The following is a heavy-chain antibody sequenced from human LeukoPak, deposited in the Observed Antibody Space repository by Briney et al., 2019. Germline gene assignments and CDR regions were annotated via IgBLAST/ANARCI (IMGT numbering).Heavy chain of an antibody. D-gene: IGHD3-22*01. V-gene: IGHV1-18*01. CDR2: ISAYNGNT. CDR3: ARDASYYDSRGYHHPFDY. Sequence: ASVKVSCKASGYTFTSYGFTWVRQAPGQGLEWMGWISAYNGNTNYAQKLQGRVTMTTDTSTSTAYMELRSLRSDDTAVYYCARDASYYDSRGYHHPFDYWGQGTLVTVSS. CDR1: GYTFTSYG. J-gene: IGHJ4*02.